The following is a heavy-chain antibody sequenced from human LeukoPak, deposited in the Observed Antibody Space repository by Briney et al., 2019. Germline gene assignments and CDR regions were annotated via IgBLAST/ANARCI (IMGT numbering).Heavy chain of an antibody. J-gene: IGHJ4*02. CDR3: ARDGEGATIDY. CDR1: GYTFTSYY. D-gene: IGHD1-26*01. Sequence: ASVKVSCKASGYTFTSYYMHWVRQAPGQGLEWTGIINPSGGSTSYAQKFQGRVTMTRDTSTSTVYMELSSLRSEDTAVYYCARDGEGATIDYWGQGTLVTVSS. CDR2: INPSGGST. V-gene: IGHV1-46*01.